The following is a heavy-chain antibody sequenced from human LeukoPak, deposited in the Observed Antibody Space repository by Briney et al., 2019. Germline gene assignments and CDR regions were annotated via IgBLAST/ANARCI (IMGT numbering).Heavy chain of an antibody. CDR1: GYSFTSSW. Sequence: GESLKISCKGSGYSFTSSWIGWVRRMPGKGLGWMGIIYPGDSDTRYSPSFQGQVTISADKSISTAYLQWSSLKASDTAMYYCARRAYCGGDCYSDYWGQGTLVTVSS. CDR2: IYPGDSDT. V-gene: IGHV5-51*01. D-gene: IGHD2-21*02. J-gene: IGHJ4*02. CDR3: ARRAYCGGDCYSDY.